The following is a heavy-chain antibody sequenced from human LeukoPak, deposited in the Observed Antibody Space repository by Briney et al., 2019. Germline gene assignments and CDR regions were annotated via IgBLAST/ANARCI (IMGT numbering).Heavy chain of an antibody. V-gene: IGHV1-8*03. D-gene: IGHD6-13*01. Sequence: ASVKVSCKASGYTFTSYDINWVRQATGQGLEWMGWMNPNSGNTGYAQKFQGRVTITADKSTSTAYMELSSLRSEDTAVYYCARMYGQQLVRKEYFQHWGQGTLVTVSS. CDR3: ARMYGQQLVRKEYFQH. CDR1: GYTFTSYD. CDR2: MNPNSGNT. J-gene: IGHJ1*01.